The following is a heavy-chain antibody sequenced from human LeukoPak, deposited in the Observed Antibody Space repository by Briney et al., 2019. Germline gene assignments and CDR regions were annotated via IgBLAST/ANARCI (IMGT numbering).Heavy chain of an antibody. CDR3: ARAKQLFDY. D-gene: IGHD1-1*01. Sequence: GASVKVSCKASGYTFIIYYMHWVRQAPGQGLEWTGMINPSGGSTSYAQKFQGRVTMTRDTSTSTIYMDLSSLRSEDTAVYYCARAKQLFDYWGQGTLVTVSS. CDR2: INPSGGST. V-gene: IGHV1-46*01. CDR1: GYTFIIYY. J-gene: IGHJ4*02.